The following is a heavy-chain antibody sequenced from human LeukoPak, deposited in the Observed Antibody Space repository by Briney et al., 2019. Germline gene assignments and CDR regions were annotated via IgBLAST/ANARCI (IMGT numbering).Heavy chain of an antibody. Sequence: HPGGSLRLSCAASGFTFTNYGMHWLRQAPGKGLEWVAFIRYDGNYKFFADSVKGRFAVSRDNSNSTVFLQTNSLRAEDTAVYYCAKDHRGYCSGRNCYSHYWGQGTLVTVSS. D-gene: IGHD2-15*01. J-gene: IGHJ4*02. CDR3: AKDHRGYCSGRNCYSHY. CDR2: IRYDGNYK. V-gene: IGHV3-30*02. CDR1: GFTFTNYG.